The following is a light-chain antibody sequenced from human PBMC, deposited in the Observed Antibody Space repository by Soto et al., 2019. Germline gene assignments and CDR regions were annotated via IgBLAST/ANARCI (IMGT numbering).Light chain of an antibody. V-gene: IGLV2-14*01. CDR1: SSDVGGYNN. CDR3: SSYTSSSTLKV. J-gene: IGLJ2*01. Sequence: QSALTQPASVSGSPGQSITISCTGTSSDVGGYNNVSWYQQHPGKAPKLMIYDVSNRPSGVSNRFSGSKSGNTASLTISGLQPEDEADYYCSSYTSSSTLKVFGGGTKLTVL. CDR2: DVS.